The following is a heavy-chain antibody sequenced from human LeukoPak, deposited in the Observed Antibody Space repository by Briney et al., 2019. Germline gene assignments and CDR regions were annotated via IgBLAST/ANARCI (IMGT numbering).Heavy chain of an antibody. V-gene: IGHV3-30-3*01. CDR2: ISYDGSNK. CDR1: GFTFSSYA. CDR3: ARNNGMDV. Sequence: GRSLRLSCAASGFTFSSYAMHWVRQAPGKGLEWVAVISYDGSNKYYADSVKGRFTISKDNAKNSLYLQMNSLRAEDTALYHCARNNGMDVWGQGTTVIVSS. J-gene: IGHJ6*02.